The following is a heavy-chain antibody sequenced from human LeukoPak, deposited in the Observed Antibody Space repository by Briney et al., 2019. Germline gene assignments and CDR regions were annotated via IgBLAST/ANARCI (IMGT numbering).Heavy chain of an antibody. CDR1: GYSISSGYY. V-gene: IGHV4-38-2*02. CDR3: ARGDNWFDP. CDR2: IYHSGST. J-gene: IGHJ5*02. Sequence: SETLSLTCTVSGYSISSGYYWGWIRQPPGKGLEWIGSIYHSGSTYYNPSLKSRVTISVDTSKNQFSLKLSSVTAADTAVYYCARGDNWFDPWGQGTLVTVSS.